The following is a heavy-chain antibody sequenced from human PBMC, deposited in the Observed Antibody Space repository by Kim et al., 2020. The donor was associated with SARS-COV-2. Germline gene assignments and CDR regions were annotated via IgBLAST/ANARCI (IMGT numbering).Heavy chain of an antibody. CDR1: GFTFGDYA. J-gene: IGHJ2*01. V-gene: IGHV3-49*03. D-gene: IGHD3-10*01. Sequence: GGSLRLSCSASGFTFGDYAMSWFRQAPGKGLEWVSFIRSKTYGGTTDYAASVKGRFTISRDDSKNIAHLQMNNLKTEDTAVYYCTINYSGAGEYWYFDLWGRGTLVTVSS. CDR2: IRSKTYGGTT. CDR3: TINYSGAGEYWYFDL.